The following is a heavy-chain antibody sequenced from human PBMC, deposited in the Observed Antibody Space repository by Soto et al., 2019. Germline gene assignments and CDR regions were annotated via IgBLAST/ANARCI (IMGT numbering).Heavy chain of an antibody. Sequence: PSETLSLTCTVSGGSISSGGYSWTWIRQSPGKGLEWIGYTYHNGRAFDNPSLKGRVTISIDKSNNQFSLNLTSVTAADTAVYYCARADSVLVAKGFDLWGQGTLVTVSS. CDR3: ARADSVLVAKGFDL. J-gene: IGHJ4*02. CDR2: TYHNGRA. V-gene: IGHV4-30-2*06. D-gene: IGHD2-8*02. CDR1: GGSISSGGYS.